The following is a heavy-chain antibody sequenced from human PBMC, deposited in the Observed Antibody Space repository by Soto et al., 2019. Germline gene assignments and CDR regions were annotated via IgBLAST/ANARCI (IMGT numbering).Heavy chain of an antibody. V-gene: IGHV1-18*01. Sequence: ASVKVSCKASGYTFTSYGISWVRQAPGQGLEWMGWISAYNGNTNYAQKLQGRVTMTTATSTSTAYMVLRSLRSDDTAVYYCARDLRLDDYGVYGWFDPWGQGTLVTVSS. D-gene: IGHD4-17*01. CDR2: ISAYNGNT. J-gene: IGHJ5*02. CDR3: ARDLRLDDYGVYGWFDP. CDR1: GYTFTSYG.